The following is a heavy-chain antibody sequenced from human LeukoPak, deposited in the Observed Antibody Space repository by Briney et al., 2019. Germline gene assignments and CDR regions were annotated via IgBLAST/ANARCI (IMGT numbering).Heavy chain of an antibody. J-gene: IGHJ3*02. CDR2: IYHSGYT. Sequence: SETLSLTCTVSGGSISSYYWSWIRQPPGKGLEWIGIIYHSGYTYYNLSLESRVTISVDTSKNQFFLKLNSVTAADTAVYYCARKVAGAFDIWGQGIMVTVSS. CDR1: GGSISSYY. CDR3: ARKVAGAFDI. V-gene: IGHV4-59*08. D-gene: IGHD2-15*01.